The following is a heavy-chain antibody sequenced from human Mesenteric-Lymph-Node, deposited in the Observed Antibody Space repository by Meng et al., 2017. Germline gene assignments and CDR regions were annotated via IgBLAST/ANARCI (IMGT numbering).Heavy chain of an antibody. CDR3: VRDTRRGGGWFDP. D-gene: IGHD3-10*01. CDR2: NYYRGST. J-gene: IGHJ5*02. Sequence: QGEVQGSGPGLVKSSQTLPLTCSVSVGSNSIGDYYWSWIRQHPGKGLEWIGYNYYRGSTYYIPYLKSRVTISVVTSKNQFSLKLSAVSAADTAVYYCVRDTRRGGGWFDPWGQGTLVTVSS. V-gene: IGHV4-30-4*01. CDR1: VGSNSIGDYY.